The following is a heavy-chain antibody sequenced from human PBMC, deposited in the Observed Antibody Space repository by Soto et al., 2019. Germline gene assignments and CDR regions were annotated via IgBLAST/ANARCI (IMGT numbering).Heavy chain of an antibody. CDR1: GFTFSSYA. D-gene: IGHD6-13*01. Sequence: GGSLRLSCAASGFTFSSYAMSWVRQAPGKGLEWVSAISGSGGSTYYADSVKGRFTISRDNSKNTLYLQMNSLRAEDTAVYYCAKDFFEAAAGRGPFDYWGQGTLVTVSS. V-gene: IGHV3-23*01. J-gene: IGHJ4*02. CDR2: ISGSGGST. CDR3: AKDFFEAAAGRGPFDY.